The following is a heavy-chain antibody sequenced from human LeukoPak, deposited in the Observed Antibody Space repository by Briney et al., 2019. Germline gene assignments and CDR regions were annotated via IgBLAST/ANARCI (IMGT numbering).Heavy chain of an antibody. CDR1: GFTFSSYA. Sequence: GGSLRLSCAASGFTFSSYAVSWVRQSLGKGLKWVSGISGRGESTYYADSVKGRFTISRDYSKNTVYLQMNSLRAEDTALYYCAASLDLAVYGIDYWGQGALVTVSS. CDR3: AASLDLAVYGIDY. V-gene: IGHV3-23*01. D-gene: IGHD2-8*02. J-gene: IGHJ4*02. CDR2: ISGRGEST.